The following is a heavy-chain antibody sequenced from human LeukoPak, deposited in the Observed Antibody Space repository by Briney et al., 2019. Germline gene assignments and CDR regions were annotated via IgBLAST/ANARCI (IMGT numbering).Heavy chain of an antibody. Sequence: GGSLRLSCAASGFTFSNAWMNWVRQAPGKGLEWVANIKPDGSEIYSVDSVKGRFTISRDNAKNSLYLQMNSLRAEDTAVYYCVRGKIPDYFDYWGQGTLVTVSS. CDR2: IKPDGSEI. CDR1: GFTFSNAW. V-gene: IGHV3-7*01. D-gene: IGHD2-21*01. CDR3: VRGKIPDYFDY. J-gene: IGHJ4*02.